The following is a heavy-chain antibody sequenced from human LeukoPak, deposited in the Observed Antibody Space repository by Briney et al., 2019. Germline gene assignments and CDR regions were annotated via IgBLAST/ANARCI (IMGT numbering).Heavy chain of an antibody. Sequence: GASVKVSCKASGYTFTSYGISWVRQAPGQGLEWMGWISAYNGNTNYAQKLQGRVTMATDTSTSTAYMELRSLRSDDTAVYYCARAPGYGDGSGTIDYWGQGTLVTVSS. CDR1: GYTFTSYG. D-gene: IGHD4-17*01. CDR3: ARAPGYGDGSGTIDY. CDR2: ISAYNGNT. V-gene: IGHV1-18*01. J-gene: IGHJ4*02.